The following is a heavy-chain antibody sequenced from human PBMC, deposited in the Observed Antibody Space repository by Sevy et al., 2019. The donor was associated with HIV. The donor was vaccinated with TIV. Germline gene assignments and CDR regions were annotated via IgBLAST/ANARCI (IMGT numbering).Heavy chain of an antibody. V-gene: IGHV3-33*01. CDR3: ARDRDYYDSSGYYSNWFDP. Sequence: GGSLRLSCAASGFTFSSYGMHWVRQAPGKGLEWVAVIWYDGSNKYYADSVKGRFTISRDNSKNTLYLQMNSLGAEDTAVYYCARDRDYYDSSGYYSNWFDPWGQGTLVTVSS. J-gene: IGHJ5*02. CDR2: IWYDGSNK. CDR1: GFTFSSYG. D-gene: IGHD3-22*01.